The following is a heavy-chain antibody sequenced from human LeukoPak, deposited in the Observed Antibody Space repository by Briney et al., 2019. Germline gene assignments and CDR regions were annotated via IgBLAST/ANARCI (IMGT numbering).Heavy chain of an antibody. CDR2: IYSGGST. D-gene: IGHD3-10*01. CDR3: ARGYGFHPFDY. CDR1: GFTVSSNY. V-gene: IGHV3-66*01. J-gene: IGHJ4*02. Sequence: GGSLRLSCAASGFTVSSNYMSWVRQAPGKGLEWGSVIYSGGSTYYADSVKGRFTISRDNSKNTLYLQMNSLRAEDTAVYYCARGYGFHPFDYWGQGTLVTVSS.